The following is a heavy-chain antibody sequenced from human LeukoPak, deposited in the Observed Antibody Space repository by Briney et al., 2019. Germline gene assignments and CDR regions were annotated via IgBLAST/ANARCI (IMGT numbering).Heavy chain of an antibody. Sequence: ASVKVSCKASGYTFTVYYMHWVRQAPGQGLEWMGWINPNSGGTNYAQKFQGRVTMTRDTSISTAYMELSRLRSDDTAVYYCARFRKLWFGELSSYFDYWGQGTLVTVSS. D-gene: IGHD3-10*01. CDR3: ARFRKLWFGELSSYFDY. V-gene: IGHV1-2*02. CDR1: GYTFTVYY. CDR2: INPNSGGT. J-gene: IGHJ4*02.